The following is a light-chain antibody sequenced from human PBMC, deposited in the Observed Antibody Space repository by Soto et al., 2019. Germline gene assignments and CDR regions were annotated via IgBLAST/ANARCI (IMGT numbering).Light chain of an antibody. CDR2: EGG. J-gene: IGLJ3*02. CDR1: SSDVGNYNL. Sequence: QSALTQPASVSGSPGQSITISCTGTSSDVGNYNLVSWYQQYPGKAPKLMIYEGGKRPSGVPDRFSGSKSGYTASLTVSGLQTEDEAFYYCSSSAGIYHYLVFGGGTKLTVL. V-gene: IGLV2-14*02. CDR3: SSSAGIYHYLV.